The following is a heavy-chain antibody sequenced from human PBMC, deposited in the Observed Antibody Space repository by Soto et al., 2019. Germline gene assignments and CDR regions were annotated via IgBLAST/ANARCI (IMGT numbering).Heavy chain of an antibody. CDR1: GYTFTSYG. J-gene: IGHJ4*02. V-gene: IGHV1-18*01. D-gene: IGHD4-17*01. CDR3: ARDIFKVTTYCWHY. Sequence: QVQLVQSGAEVKKPGASVKVSCKASGYTFTSYGISWGRQATGQGLEWMGWISAYNGNKNYAQKLQGRAPMTTDTSTSPAYRELRSQRSDATAVYYCARDIFKVTTYCWHYWGQGTLVTVSS. CDR2: ISAYNGNK.